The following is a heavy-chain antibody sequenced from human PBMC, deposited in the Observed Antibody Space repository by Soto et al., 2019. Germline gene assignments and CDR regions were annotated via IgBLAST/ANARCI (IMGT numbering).Heavy chain of an antibody. J-gene: IGHJ4*02. V-gene: IGHV3-23*01. Sequence: GSLRLSCAASGFTFSSYSVSWVRQAPGKGPEWISSISGSGSTIYYADSVKGRFTISRDNSKNTLYLQMSSLRAEDTAVYYCAKVFYYYDSSGYYYFDYWGQGTLVTVSS. CDR2: ISGSGSTI. CDR1: GFTFSSYS. CDR3: AKVFYYYDSSGYYYFDY. D-gene: IGHD3-22*01.